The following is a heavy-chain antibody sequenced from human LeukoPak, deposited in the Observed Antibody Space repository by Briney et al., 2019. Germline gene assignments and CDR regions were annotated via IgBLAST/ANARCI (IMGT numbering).Heavy chain of an antibody. V-gene: IGHV1-2*02. Sequence: ASVKVSCKASGYTFTGYYMHWVRQAPGQGLEWMGWINPNGGGTNYAQKFQGRVTMTRDTSISTAYMELSRLRSDDTAVYYCARLGGFGDYGDPYYFDYWGQGTLVTVSS. J-gene: IGHJ4*02. CDR3: ARLGGFGDYGDPYYFDY. CDR1: GYTFTGYY. D-gene: IGHD4-17*01. CDR2: INPNGGGT.